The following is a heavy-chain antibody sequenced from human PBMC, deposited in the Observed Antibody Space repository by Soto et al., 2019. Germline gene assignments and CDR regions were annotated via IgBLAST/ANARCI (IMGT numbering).Heavy chain of an antibody. D-gene: IGHD3-3*01. Sequence: PGGSLRLSCAASGFTFSSYWMSWVRQAPGKGLEWVANIKQDGSEKYYVDSVKGRFTISRDNAKNSLYLQMNSLRAEDTAVYYCARGIFGVVTPYYFDYWGQGTLVTVSS. CDR2: IKQDGSEK. J-gene: IGHJ4*02. V-gene: IGHV3-7*01. CDR3: ARGIFGVVTPYYFDY. CDR1: GFTFSSYW.